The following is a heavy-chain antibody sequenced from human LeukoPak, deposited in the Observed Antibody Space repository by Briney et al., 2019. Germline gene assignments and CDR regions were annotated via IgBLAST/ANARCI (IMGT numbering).Heavy chain of an antibody. CDR2: MDPNSGNT. D-gene: IGHD3-10*01. CDR3: ARGRELSRSNWFDP. CDR1: GYTFTSYD. Sequence: ASVKVSCKASGYTFTSYDINWVRQATGQGLEWMGWMDPNSGNTGYAQKFQGRVTMTRNTSISTAYMELSNLRSEDTAVYYCARGRELSRSNWFDPWGQGTLVTVSS. J-gene: IGHJ5*02. V-gene: IGHV1-8*01.